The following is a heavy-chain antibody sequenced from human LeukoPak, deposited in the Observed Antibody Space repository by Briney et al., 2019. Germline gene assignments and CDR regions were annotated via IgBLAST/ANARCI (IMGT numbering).Heavy chain of an antibody. J-gene: IGHJ6*03. CDR1: GGSFSGYY. CDR3: ARDLRGYPYSDYYYYYMDV. Sequence: SETLSLTCAVYGGSFSGYYWSWIRQPPGKGLEWIGEINHSGSTNYNPSLKSRVTISVDTSKNQFSLKLSSVTAADTAVYYCARDLRGYPYSDYYYYYMDVWGKGTTVTVSS. D-gene: IGHD2-15*01. V-gene: IGHV4-34*01. CDR2: INHSGST.